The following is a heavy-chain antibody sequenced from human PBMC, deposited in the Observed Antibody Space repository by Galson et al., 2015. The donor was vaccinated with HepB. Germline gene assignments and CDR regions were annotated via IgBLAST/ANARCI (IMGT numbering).Heavy chain of an antibody. Sequence: SLRLSCAASGFTFSSYRMTWVRQAPGKGLEWVANIRKDGSDKYYVDSVKGRFTISRDNARKSVFLQMNSLRAEDTAVYYCARDSSPTYYYDSKDYYGDAFDIWGQGTMVTVSS. CDR1: GFTFSSYR. CDR2: IRKDGSDK. D-gene: IGHD3-22*01. CDR3: ARDSSPTYYYDSKDYYGDAFDI. J-gene: IGHJ3*02. V-gene: IGHV3-7*03.